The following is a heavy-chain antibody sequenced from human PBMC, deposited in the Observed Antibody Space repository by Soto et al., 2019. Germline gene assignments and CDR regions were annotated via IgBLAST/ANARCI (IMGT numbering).Heavy chain of an antibody. D-gene: IGHD1-26*01. V-gene: IGHV1-69*06. Sequence: QVQLVQSGAEVKKPGSSVKVSCKASGGTFSSYAISWSRQAPGQWLEWMGGIVTIFGTANYAQKFQGRVTITADKSTSTAYMDLSSLSSEDTAVYYCARGIVGATGYYSFDYWGQGALGTFSS. CDR2: IVTIFGTA. CDR3: ARGIVGATGYYSFDY. J-gene: IGHJ4*02. CDR1: GGTFSSYA.